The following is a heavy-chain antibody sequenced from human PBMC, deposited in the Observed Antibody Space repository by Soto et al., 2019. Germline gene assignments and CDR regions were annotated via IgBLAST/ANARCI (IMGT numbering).Heavy chain of an antibody. CDR2: IYWDDDK. CDR3: APSPSDYGLGRERAYDFDP. Sequence: QITLKESGPTLVRPTQTLTLTCTFSGFSLSTTGVGVGWIRQPPGKALEWLALIYWDDDKRYSPSLKSRLTITKDTSKTDVILTMSLMQPVDTATYSWAPSPSDYGLGRERAYDFDPWCQGTLVTVSS. V-gene: IGHV2-5*02. CDR1: GFSLSTTGVG. J-gene: IGHJ5*02. D-gene: IGHD3-10*01.